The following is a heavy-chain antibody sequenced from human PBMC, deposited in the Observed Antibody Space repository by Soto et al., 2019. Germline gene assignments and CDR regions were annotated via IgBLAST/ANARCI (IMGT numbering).Heavy chain of an antibody. V-gene: IGHV1-69*01. CDR3: TRDPQAGIVGYGGFYFDY. D-gene: IGHD2-21*01. CDR2: IIPIFGTA. J-gene: IGHJ4*02. Sequence: QVQLVQSGAEVKKPGSSVKVSCKASGGTFSSYAISWVRQAPGQGLEWMGGIIPIFGTANYAQKFQGRVTITADESTSTAYMELGSLRSEDTAVYYCTRDPQAGIVGYGGFYFDYWGQGTLVTVSS. CDR1: GGTFSSYA.